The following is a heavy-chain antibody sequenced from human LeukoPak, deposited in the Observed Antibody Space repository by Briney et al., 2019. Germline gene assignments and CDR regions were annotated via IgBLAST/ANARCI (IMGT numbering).Heavy chain of an antibody. J-gene: IGHJ6*02. D-gene: IGHD3-9*01. CDR2: ISGSGSTT. CDR3: AKSYYDILTGNSASYYYYGMDV. Sequence: ETLSLTCAVYGGSFSGYYWSWIRQAPGKGLEWVSAISGSGSTTYYADSVKGRFTFSRDNSKNILYLQMNSLRAEDTAVYYCAKSYYDILTGNSASYYYYGMDVWGQGTTVTVSS. CDR1: GGSFSGYY. V-gene: IGHV3-23*01.